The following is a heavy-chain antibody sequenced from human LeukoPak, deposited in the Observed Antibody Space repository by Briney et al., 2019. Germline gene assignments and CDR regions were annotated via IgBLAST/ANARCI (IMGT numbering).Heavy chain of an antibody. Sequence: SEALCLTCTVSGGSISTYWWSWIRQPPGKALEWIGYVYYSGGTEYNPSLKSRVTISVDTSRNQFSLRLSSVTAADTAVYYCARESPGYNPDYWGQGTLVTVSS. D-gene: IGHD1-14*01. CDR3: ARESPGYNPDY. V-gene: IGHV4-59*01. CDR1: GGSISTYW. J-gene: IGHJ4*02. CDR2: VYYSGGT.